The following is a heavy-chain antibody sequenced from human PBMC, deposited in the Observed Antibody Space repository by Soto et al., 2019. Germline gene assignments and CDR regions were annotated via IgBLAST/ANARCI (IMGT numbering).Heavy chain of an antibody. V-gene: IGHV4-4*02. D-gene: IGHD6-13*01. CDR1: GGSISSSNW. Sequence: SETLSLTCAVSGGSISSSNWWSWVRQPPGKGLEWIGEIYHSGSTNYNPSLKSRVTISVDKSKNQFSLKLSSVTAADTAVYYCARDGGVRYSSSWYPSDYFDYWGQGTLVTVSS. J-gene: IGHJ4*02. CDR2: IYHSGST. CDR3: ARDGGVRYSSSWYPSDYFDY.